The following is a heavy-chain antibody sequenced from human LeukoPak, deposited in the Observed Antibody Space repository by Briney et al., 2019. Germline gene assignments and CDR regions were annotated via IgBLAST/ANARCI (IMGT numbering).Heavy chain of an antibody. V-gene: IGHV3-30*02. CDR2: IRYDGSNK. D-gene: IGHD3-3*01. J-gene: IGHJ4*02. CDR1: GFTFSSYG. CDR3: AKGRFLEWLRFDY. Sequence: PGGSLRLSCAASGFTFSSYGMHWVRQAPGKGLEWVAFIRYDGSNKYYADSVKGRFTISRDNSKNTLYLQVNSLRAEDTAVYYCAKGRFLEWLRFDYWGQGTLVTVSS.